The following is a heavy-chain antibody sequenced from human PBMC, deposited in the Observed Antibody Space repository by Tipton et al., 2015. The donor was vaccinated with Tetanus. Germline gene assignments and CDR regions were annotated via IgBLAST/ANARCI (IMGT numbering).Heavy chain of an antibody. D-gene: IGHD3-22*01. CDR3: ARGMDYDSSGIDDF. Sequence: QLVQSGAEVKKPGASVKVSCKTSGYTFIRYDINWVRQATGQGLESIGWMNPDSGRTGYAQKFQGRVTMTRDTSISTAYMEVSRLRSDDTAIYYCARGMDYDSSGIDDFWGQGPLVTVSS. J-gene: IGHJ4*02. V-gene: IGHV1-8*01. CDR1: GYTFIRYD. CDR2: MNPDSGRT.